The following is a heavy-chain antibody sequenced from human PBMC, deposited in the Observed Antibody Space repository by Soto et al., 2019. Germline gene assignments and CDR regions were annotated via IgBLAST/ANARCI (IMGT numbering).Heavy chain of an antibody. CDR3: TRDDSSGYWAFDY. CDR1: GFTFGDYA. Sequence: RYPRLSCAASGFTFGDYAMSWVRQAPGKGLEWVGFIRSKAYGGTTEYAASVKGRFTISRDDSKSIAYLQMNSLKTEDTAVYYCTRDDSSGYWAFDYWGQGPLVTVS. CDR2: IRSKAYGGTT. V-gene: IGHV3-49*04. D-gene: IGHD3-22*01. J-gene: IGHJ4*02.